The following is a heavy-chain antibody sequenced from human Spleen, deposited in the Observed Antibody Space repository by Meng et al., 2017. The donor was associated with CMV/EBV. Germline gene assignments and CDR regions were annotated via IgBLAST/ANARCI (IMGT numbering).Heavy chain of an antibody. V-gene: IGHV3-30-3*01. J-gene: IGHJ4*02. CDR1: GFTFSSNA. CDR2: ISYDGSNK. CDR3: ARDYYDSSGLFDY. D-gene: IGHD3-22*01. Sequence: CAASGFTFSSNAMHWVRQAPGKGLEWVAVISYDGSNKYYADYVKGRFTISRDNSKNTLYLKMNSLRAEDTAVYYCARDYYDSSGLFDYWGQGTLVTVSS.